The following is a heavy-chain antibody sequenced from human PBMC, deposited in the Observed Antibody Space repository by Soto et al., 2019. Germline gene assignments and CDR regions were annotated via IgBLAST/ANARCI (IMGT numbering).Heavy chain of an antibody. V-gene: IGHV4-30-2*02. CDR1: GGSISSGGYS. Sequence: SETLSLTCTVSGGSISSGGYSWSWIRQPPGKGLEWIGYIYHSGSTYYNPSLKSRVTISVDTSKNQFSLKLSSVTAADTAVYYCARWAGDGSGPHYYYYGMDVWGQGTTVTVSS. CDR2: IYHSGST. CDR3: ARWAGDGSGPHYYYYGMDV. J-gene: IGHJ6*02. D-gene: IGHD3-10*01.